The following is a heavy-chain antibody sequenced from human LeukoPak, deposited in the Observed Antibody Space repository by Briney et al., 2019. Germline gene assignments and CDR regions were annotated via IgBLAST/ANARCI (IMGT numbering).Heavy chain of an antibody. V-gene: IGHV3-9*01. Sequence: GRSLRLSCAASGFTFDDYAMHWVRQAPGKGLEWFSGISWNSGSIGYADSVKGRFTISRDNAKNSVYLQMNSLRVEETAVYYCASRYCSTPTFPYLGVFDYWGQGALVTVSS. CDR2: ISWNSGSI. J-gene: IGHJ4*02. CDR1: GFTFDDYA. CDR3: ASRYCSTPTFPYLGVFDY. D-gene: IGHD2-2*01.